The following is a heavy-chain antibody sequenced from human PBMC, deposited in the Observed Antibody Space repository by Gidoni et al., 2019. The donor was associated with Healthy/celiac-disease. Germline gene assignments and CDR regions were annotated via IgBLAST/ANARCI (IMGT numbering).Heavy chain of an antibody. J-gene: IGHJ6*02. V-gene: IGHV3-7*03. CDR3: ARDTHCMDV. Sequence: EVQLVTSGGGLGQPGGSLSLSCAASGFTFSSYWMRWVRPGQGKGLEWVANIKQDGSEKYYVDSVQGRFTISRDNAKNSLYLQMNSLRAEDTAVYYCARDTHCMDVWGQGTTVTVSS. CDR1: GFTFSSYW. CDR2: IKQDGSEK.